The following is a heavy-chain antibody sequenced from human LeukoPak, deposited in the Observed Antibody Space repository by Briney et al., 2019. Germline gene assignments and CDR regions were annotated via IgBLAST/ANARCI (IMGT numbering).Heavy chain of an antibody. CDR2: ISHDGTNK. Sequence: PGGSLRPSCAASGFTFSSYGMHWVRQAPGKGLEWVAVISHDGTNKYYADSVKGRFTISRDNSKNTLNLQMNSLRAEDTAVYYCAKEGYYGSGSFPDYWGQGTLVTVSS. D-gene: IGHD3-10*01. CDR3: AKEGYYGSGSFPDY. J-gene: IGHJ4*02. V-gene: IGHV3-30*18. CDR1: GFTFSSYG.